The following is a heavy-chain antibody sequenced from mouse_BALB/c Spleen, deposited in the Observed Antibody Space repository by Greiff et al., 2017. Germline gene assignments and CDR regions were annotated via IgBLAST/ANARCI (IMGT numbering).Heavy chain of an antibody. CDR2: LVPGDGST. Sequence: QVQLKQSGAELVKPGASVKLSCKASGYTFTSYDMNWVRQRPEQGLEWIGCLVPGDGSTKYNQKFKGKATVTTDKSSSKASMLLSSLTSEESAVFYFATRGTAMGAMDYWGQGTSVTVAS. J-gene: IGHJ4*01. CDR1: GYTFTSYD. CDR3: ATRGTAMGAMDY. D-gene: IGHD1-2*01. V-gene: IGHV1-85*01.